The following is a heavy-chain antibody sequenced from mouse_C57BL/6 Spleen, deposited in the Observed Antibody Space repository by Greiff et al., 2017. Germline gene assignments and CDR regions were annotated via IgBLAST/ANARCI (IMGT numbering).Heavy chain of an antibody. CDR2: IWTGGGT. CDR3: ARKEGYDSYYYAMDY. Sequence: VMLVESGPGLVAPSQSLSITCTVSGFSLTSYAISWVRQPPGKGLEWLGVIWTGGGTNYNSALKSRLSISKDNSKSQVFLKMNSLQTDDTARYYCARKEGYDSYYYAMDYWGQGTSVTVSS. V-gene: IGHV2-9-1*01. D-gene: IGHD2-4*01. CDR1: GFSLTSYA. J-gene: IGHJ4*01.